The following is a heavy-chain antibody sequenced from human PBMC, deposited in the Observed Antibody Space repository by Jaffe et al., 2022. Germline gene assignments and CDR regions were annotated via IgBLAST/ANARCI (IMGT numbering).Heavy chain of an antibody. CDR2: IRIDGQNK. Sequence: QVQLVESGGGVVQPGGSLRLSCAASGFTFSTYGMHWVRQAPGKGLEWTAFIRIDGQNKYYTDSVKGRFTIFRDNSKNTLDLQMNSLRPEDTAIYYCAKDSGSYYRFDYWGQGILVTVSS. CDR3: AKDSGSYYRFDY. J-gene: IGHJ4*02. D-gene: IGHD1-26*01. V-gene: IGHV3-30*02. CDR1: GFTFSTYG.